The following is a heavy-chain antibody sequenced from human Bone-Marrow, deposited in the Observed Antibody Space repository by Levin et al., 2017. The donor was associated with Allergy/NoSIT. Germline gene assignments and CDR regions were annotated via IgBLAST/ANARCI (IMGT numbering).Heavy chain of an antibody. CDR3: ARGRWFLTPMY. Sequence: SETLSLTCAVYGGSFSGYYWTWIRQSSDKGLEWIGEGEPGGGPDYNPSLKSRVTLSLDTSRKQFSLELRSVTAADTGVYYCARGRWFLTPMYWGQGSLVTVSS. D-gene: IGHD3-10*01. CDR2: GEPGGGP. J-gene: IGHJ1*01. CDR1: GGSFSGYY. V-gene: IGHV4-34*01.